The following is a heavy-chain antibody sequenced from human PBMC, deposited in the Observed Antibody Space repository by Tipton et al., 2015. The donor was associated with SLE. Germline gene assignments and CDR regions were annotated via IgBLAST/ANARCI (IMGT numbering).Heavy chain of an antibody. V-gene: IGHV3-64D*06. Sequence: SLRLSCSASGFTFSSYAMHWVRQAPGKGLQYVSGISDTGSFTHYTDSVKGRFTISRDKSKNILFLQMSSLRPEDTAVYYCVKAPFDYWGQGALVTVSS. CDR1: GFTFSSYA. J-gene: IGHJ4*02. CDR3: VKAPFDY. CDR2: ISDTGSFT.